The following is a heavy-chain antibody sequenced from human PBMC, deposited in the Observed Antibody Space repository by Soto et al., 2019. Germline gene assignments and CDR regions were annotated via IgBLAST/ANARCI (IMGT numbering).Heavy chain of an antibody. V-gene: IGHV3-30-3*01. CDR3: ARDAYCSGGSCRPYNWFDP. CDR1: GCAFSTYA. CDR2: ISYDGSNT. D-gene: IGHD2-15*01. Sequence: QVQLVESGGGGVQPGRTLRLSCAASGCAFSTYAMHWVRQAPGKGLEWVAVISYDGSNTYYADSVKGRFTISRDNSKNTLYLQMNSLRAEDTAVYYCARDAYCSGGSCRPYNWFDPWGQGTLVTVSS. J-gene: IGHJ5*02.